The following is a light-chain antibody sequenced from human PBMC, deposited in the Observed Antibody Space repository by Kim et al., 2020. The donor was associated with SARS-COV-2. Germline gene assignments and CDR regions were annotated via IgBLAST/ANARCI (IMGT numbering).Light chain of an antibody. J-gene: IGLJ3*02. CDR2: VNS. V-gene: IGLV1-40*01. CDR1: SSNSGAGYD. CDR3: QSYDSSLSALV. Sequence: RVTIACTGSSSNSGAGYDVHWYQQLPGTAPKLLIYVNSNRPSGVPDRFSGSKSGTSASLAITGLQAEDEADYYCQSYDSSLSALVFGGGTQLTVL.